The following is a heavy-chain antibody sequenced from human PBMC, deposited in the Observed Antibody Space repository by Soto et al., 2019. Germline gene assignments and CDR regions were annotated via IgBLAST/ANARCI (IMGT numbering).Heavy chain of an antibody. J-gene: IGHJ4*02. D-gene: IGHD2-21*01. CDR3: AIYPLALFRFDS. Sequence: ASVKVSCEXYASSFTSHGISWVRQAPGQGLEWMGWISLYNGNTNYAQQFQGRVTMTTDTSTSTAYMELRSLRSDDPAMYFCAIYPLALFRFDSWGQGTLVTVSS. CDR2: ISLYNGNT. CDR1: ASSFTSHG. V-gene: IGHV1-18*04.